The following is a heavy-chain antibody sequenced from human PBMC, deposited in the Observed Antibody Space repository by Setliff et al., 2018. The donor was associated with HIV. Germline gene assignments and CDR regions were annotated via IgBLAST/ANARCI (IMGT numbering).Heavy chain of an antibody. D-gene: IGHD1-7*01. J-gene: IGHJ3*01. Sequence: NPSETLSLTCSISGATIHYHYWSWIRQPPGKGLEWIGCVDYSGDTEYNPSLQSRATISRDPSKSQVSLNLNSATAADTAVYYCTRGPGGTVPKPLEAFDVWGRGAVVTVSS. CDR2: VDYSGDT. V-gene: IGHV4-59*11. CDR3: TRGPGGTVPKPLEAFDV. CDR1: GATIHYHY.